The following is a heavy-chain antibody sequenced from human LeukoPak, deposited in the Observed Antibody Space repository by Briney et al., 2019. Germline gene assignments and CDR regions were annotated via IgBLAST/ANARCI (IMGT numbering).Heavy chain of an antibody. D-gene: IGHD3-3*01. J-gene: IGHJ4*01. CDR2: IYTTGRT. CDR1: GGSINSYW. CDR3: ARADYTISSYVFDF. Sequence: PSETLSLTCSVSGGSINSYWWSWIRQPAGKGLEFLGRIYTTGRTNYNPSLKSRVSMSVDTSKTLFSLELRSVTAADTAVYFCARADYTISSYVFDFWGQGALVAVSS. V-gene: IGHV4-4*07.